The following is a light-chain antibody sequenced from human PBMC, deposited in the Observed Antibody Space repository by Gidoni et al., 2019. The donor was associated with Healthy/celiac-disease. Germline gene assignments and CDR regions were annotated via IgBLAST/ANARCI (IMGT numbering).Light chain of an antibody. CDR2: AAS. CDR3: QQYYSTPPT. V-gene: IGKV1-NL1*01. Sequence: DIQMTQSPSSLSASVGDRVTITCRASQGISNSLAWYQQKPGKAPKLLLYAASRLESGGPSRFSGSGSGTDYTLTISRLQPEDFATYYCQQYYSTPPTFGQGTKVEIK. J-gene: IGKJ1*01. CDR1: QGISNS.